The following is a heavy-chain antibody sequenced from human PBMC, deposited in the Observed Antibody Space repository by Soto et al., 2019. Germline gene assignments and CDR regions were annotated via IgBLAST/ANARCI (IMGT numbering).Heavy chain of an antibody. CDR1: GYSFTSYW. V-gene: IGHV5-10-1*01. CDR3: AITGTPMAPVWFDP. Sequence: GESLKISCIGSGYSFTSYWISWVRQMPGKGLEWMGRIDPSDSYTNYSPSFQGHVTISADKSISAAYLQWSSLKASDTAMYYCAITGTPMAPVWFDPWGKGTLLTTSS. CDR2: IDPSDSYT. J-gene: IGHJ5*02. D-gene: IGHD1-20*01.